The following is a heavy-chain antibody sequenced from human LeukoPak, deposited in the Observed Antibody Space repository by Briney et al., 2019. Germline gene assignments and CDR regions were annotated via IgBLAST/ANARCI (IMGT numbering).Heavy chain of an antibody. Sequence: TSGTLSLTCSVSGGSISSSNWWSWVRQAPGKGLEWVSSITSSSFIYYADSVQGRFTISRDNAKNSLYLQMSSLRADDTAVYYCARALGVRYFDSWGQGTLVTVSS. CDR2: ITSSSFI. CDR3: ARALGVRYFDS. D-gene: IGHD3-10*01. V-gene: IGHV3-21*01. J-gene: IGHJ4*02. CDR1: GGSISSSN.